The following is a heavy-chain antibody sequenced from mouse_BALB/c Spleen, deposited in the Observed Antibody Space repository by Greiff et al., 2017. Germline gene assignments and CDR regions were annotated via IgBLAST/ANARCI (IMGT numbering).Heavy chain of an antibody. J-gene: IGHJ4*01. Sequence: QVQLQQSGPGLVQPSQSLSITCTVSGFSLTSYGVHWVRQSPGKGLEWLGVIWSGGSTDYNAAFISRLSISKDNSKSQVFFKMNSLQADDTAIYYCARKGLYDYDGHYYAMDYWGQGTSVTVSS. CDR1: GFSLTSYG. V-gene: IGHV2-4-1*01. CDR2: IWSGGST. CDR3: ARKGLYDYDGHYYAMDY. D-gene: IGHD2-4*01.